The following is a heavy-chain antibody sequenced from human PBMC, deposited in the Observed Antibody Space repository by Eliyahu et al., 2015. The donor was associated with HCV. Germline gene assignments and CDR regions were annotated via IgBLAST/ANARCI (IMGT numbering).Heavy chain of an antibody. CDR2: ISSSSRFI. CDR1: GXTFSTYN. J-gene: IGHJ4*02. CDR3: AGEAGTWDRDY. D-gene: IGHD6-19*01. V-gene: IGHV3-48*02. Sequence: EVQLVESGGGLVQPGGXLRXSCTXSGXTFSTYNMTWVRXAPGKGLEWVSYISSSSRFIYYADSVKGRFTISRDDAKNSLYLQMNSLRDEDTAVYYCAGEAGTWDRDYWGQGTLVTVSS.